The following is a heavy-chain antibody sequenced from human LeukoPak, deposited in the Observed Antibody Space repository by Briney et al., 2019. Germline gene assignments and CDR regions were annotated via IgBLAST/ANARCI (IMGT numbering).Heavy chain of an antibody. CDR2: IEQDGSKK. Sequence: GGSLRLSCAASGFTVSSNYMSWVRQAPGKGLEWVANIEQDGSKKSYVDSVKGRFTISRDNAKNSLYLQMNSLRAEDTAIYYCTRVGYIDEGIDCWGQGTLVTVSS. D-gene: IGHD5-24*01. CDR3: TRVGYIDEGIDC. V-gene: IGHV3-7*04. CDR1: GFTVSSNY. J-gene: IGHJ4*02.